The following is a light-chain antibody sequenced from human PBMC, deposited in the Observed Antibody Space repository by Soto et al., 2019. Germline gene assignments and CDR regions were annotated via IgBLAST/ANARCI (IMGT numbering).Light chain of an antibody. J-gene: IGKJ5*01. CDR2: GVS. V-gene: IGKV3-11*01. Sequence: RASQSIHTSLAWYQQKPGQAPRLLIYGVSSRASGIPDRFFGSGSGTDFTLTSCSLEPGDVAVYYGQQRCDSITFAEGTRLEIK. CDR1: QSIHTS. CDR3: QQRCDSIT.